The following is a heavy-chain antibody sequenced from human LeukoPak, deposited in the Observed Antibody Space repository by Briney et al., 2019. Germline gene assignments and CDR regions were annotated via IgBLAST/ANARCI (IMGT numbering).Heavy chain of an antibody. V-gene: IGHV4-34*01. Sequence: SETLSLTCAVYGGSFSGYYWSWIRQPPGKGLEWIGEINHSGSTNYIPSLKSRVTISVDTSKNQFSLKLSSVTAADTAVYYCARGGQQQLYYFDYWGQGTLVTVSS. J-gene: IGHJ4*02. CDR2: INHSGST. CDR1: GGSFSGYY. CDR3: ARGGQQQLYYFDY. D-gene: IGHD6-13*01.